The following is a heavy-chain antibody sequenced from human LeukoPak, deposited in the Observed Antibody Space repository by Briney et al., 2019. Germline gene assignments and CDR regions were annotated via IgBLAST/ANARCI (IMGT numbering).Heavy chain of an antibody. CDR2: ISWNSGSI. Sequence: GRSLRLSCAASGFTFDDYAMHWVRQAPGKGLEWVSGISWNSGSIGYADSVKGRLTISRDNAKNSLSLQMNSLRAEDTAVYYCARGVRYCSGGNCYSNTLSYMDVWGKGTTVTVSS. V-gene: IGHV3-9*01. CDR1: GFTFDDYA. J-gene: IGHJ6*03. D-gene: IGHD2-15*01. CDR3: ARGVRYCSGGNCYSNTLSYMDV.